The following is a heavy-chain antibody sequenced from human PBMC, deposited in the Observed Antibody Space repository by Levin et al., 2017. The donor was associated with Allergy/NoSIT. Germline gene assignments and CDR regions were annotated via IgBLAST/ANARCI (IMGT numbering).Heavy chain of an antibody. J-gene: IGHJ4*02. D-gene: IGHD3-10*01. Sequence: GGSLRLSCAASGFTFSSYGMHWVRQAPGKGLEWVAVIWYDGSNKYYADSVKGRFTISRDNSKNTLYLQMNSLRAEDTAVYYCARDGDYYYGSGSYSDYWGQGTLVTVSS. CDR1: GFTFSSYG. V-gene: IGHV3-33*01. CDR3: ARDGDYYYGSGSYSDY. CDR2: IWYDGSNK.